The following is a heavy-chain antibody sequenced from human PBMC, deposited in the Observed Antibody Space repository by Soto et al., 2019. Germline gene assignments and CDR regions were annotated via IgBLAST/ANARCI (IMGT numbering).Heavy chain of an antibody. CDR2: INPNSGGT. Sequence: ASVKVSCKASGYTFTGYYMHWVRQLPGQGLEWMGWINPNSGGTNYAQKFQGRVTMTRDTSISTAYMELSRLRSDDTAVYYCARVGCRGLRSLDAFDCWVQGTMVTVS. CDR3: ARVGCRGLRSLDAFDC. D-gene: IGHD4-17*01. V-gene: IGHV1-2*02. J-gene: IGHJ3*01. CDR1: GYTFTGYY.